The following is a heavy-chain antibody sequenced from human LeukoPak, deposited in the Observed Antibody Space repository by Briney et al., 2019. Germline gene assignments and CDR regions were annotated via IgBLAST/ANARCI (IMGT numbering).Heavy chain of an antibody. CDR1: GFIFSSYA. D-gene: IGHD3-22*01. CDR3: ARGDDSGYYDYFDY. J-gene: IGHJ4*02. V-gene: IGHV3-33*01. CDR2: IWFDGSNQ. Sequence: GGSLRLSCAASGFIFSSYAMHWVRRAPGKGPEWVAIIWFDGSNQYYTESVEGRFTVSRDNSKNTLYLQMNSLRAEDTAVYSCARGDDSGYYDYFDYWGQGALVTVSS.